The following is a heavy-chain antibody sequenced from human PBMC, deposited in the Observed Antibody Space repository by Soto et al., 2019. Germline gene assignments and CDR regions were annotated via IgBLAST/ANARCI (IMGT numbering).Heavy chain of an antibody. CDR3: ARVWYSSGWPLGY. V-gene: IGHV3-74*01. J-gene: IGHJ4*02. CDR2: INSDGSST. Sequence: EVQLVESGGGLVQPGGSLRLSCAASGFTFSSYWMHWVRQAPGKGLVWVSRINSDGSSTSYADSVKGRFTISRDNXKNTLYLQMNSLRAEDTAVYYCARVWYSSGWPLGYWGQGTLVTVSS. D-gene: IGHD6-19*01. CDR1: GFTFSSYW.